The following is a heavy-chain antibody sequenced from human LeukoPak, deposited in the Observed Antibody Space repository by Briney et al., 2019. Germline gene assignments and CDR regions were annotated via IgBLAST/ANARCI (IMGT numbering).Heavy chain of an antibody. CDR2: MYYSGST. J-gene: IGHJ4*02. V-gene: IGHV4-59*01. Sequence: PGGSLRLSCAASGFTFSSYWMSWIRQPPGKGLEWLGYMYYSGSTNYNPSLKSRVTISLDTSKNQFSLKLSSVTAADTAVYYCARELLGELALFVGYDYWGQGTLVTVSS. D-gene: IGHD3-16*02. CDR3: ARELLGELALFVGYDY. CDR1: GFTFSSYW.